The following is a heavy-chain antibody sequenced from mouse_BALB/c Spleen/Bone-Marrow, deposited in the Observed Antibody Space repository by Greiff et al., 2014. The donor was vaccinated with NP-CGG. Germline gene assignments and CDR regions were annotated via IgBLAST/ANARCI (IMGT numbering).Heavy chain of an antibody. CDR2: INPSTGYT. CDR1: DYTFTSYW. V-gene: IGHV1-7*01. CDR3: ARSGFDY. J-gene: IGHJ2*01. D-gene: IGHD4-1*01. Sequence: VQLQQSGAELAKPGASVKMSCKASDYTFTSYWMHWVKQRPGQGLEWIGYINPSTGYTAYNQKFKDKATLTADKSSSTAYMQLSSLTSEDSAAYYCARSGFDYWGQGTTFTVSS.